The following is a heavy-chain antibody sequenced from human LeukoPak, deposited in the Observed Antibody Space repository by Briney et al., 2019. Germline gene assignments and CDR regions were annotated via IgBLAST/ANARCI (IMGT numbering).Heavy chain of an antibody. Sequence: GASVKVSCKVSGYTLTELSMHWVRQAPGKGLEWMGGFGPEDGETIYAQKFQGRVTMTEDTSTDTAYMELSSLRSEDTAVYYCATLIAVAGTCWFDPWGQGTLVTVSS. CDR1: GYTLTELS. CDR2: FGPEDGET. D-gene: IGHD6-19*01. V-gene: IGHV1-24*01. CDR3: ATLIAVAGTCWFDP. J-gene: IGHJ5*02.